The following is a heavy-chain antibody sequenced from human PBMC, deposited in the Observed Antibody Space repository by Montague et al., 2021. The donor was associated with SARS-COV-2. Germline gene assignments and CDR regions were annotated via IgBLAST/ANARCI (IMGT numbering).Heavy chain of an antibody. CDR2: TYSSRST. CDR1: GGSISSNH. D-gene: IGHD3-10*01. Sequence: SETLSLTCTVSGGSISSNHCSWIRQPAGKGLERNGRTYSSRSTNYNHSLKSRGSMSVDTSKNQFSLKLSPVTAADTALSYCARDRPRSYYYGSGTYTWGGYGMDVWGQGTTVTVSS. J-gene: IGHJ6*02. CDR3: ARDRPRSYYYGSGTYTWGGYGMDV. V-gene: IGHV4-4*07.